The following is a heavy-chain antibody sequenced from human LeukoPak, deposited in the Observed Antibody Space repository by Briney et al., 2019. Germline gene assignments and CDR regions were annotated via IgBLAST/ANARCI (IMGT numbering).Heavy chain of an antibody. CDR2: VSSDGSRT. V-gene: IGHV3-74*01. CDR3: ATDGAYGLTH. D-gene: IGHD3-16*01. Sequence: PGGSLRLSCAASGVSFSTTWMHWVRQAPGKGLMWVSHVSSDGSRTYADSVKGQFTVSRDNNKDMVYLQMSSLRAEDTAVYYCATDGAYGLTHWGQGTLVTVSS. CDR1: GVSFSTTW. J-gene: IGHJ4*02.